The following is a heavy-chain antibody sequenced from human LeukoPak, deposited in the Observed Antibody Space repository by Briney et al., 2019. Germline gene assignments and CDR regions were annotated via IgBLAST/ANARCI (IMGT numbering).Heavy chain of an antibody. Sequence: SQTLSLTCAISGDSVSSNSAAWNWIRQSPSRGLEWLGRTYYRSQWYNDYAVSVKSRITINPDTSKNQFSLQLNSVTPEDTAVYYCARENSGSSARATPRFDYWGQGTLVTVSS. J-gene: IGHJ4*02. V-gene: IGHV6-1*01. CDR3: ARENSGSSARATPRFDY. D-gene: IGHD1-26*01. CDR2: TYYRSQWYN. CDR1: GDSVSSNSAA.